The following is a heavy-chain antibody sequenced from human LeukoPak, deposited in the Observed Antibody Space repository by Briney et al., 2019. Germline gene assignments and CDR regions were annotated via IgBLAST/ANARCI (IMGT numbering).Heavy chain of an antibody. J-gene: IGHJ5*02. Sequence: GGSLRLSCAASGLPLCSYAMHWARQAPGKGLEGVAVISYDGSNKYYADSVKGRFTISRDNSKNTLYLQMNSLRAEDTAVYYCARDSGGYCSSTSCYTGWFDPWGQGTLVTVSS. V-gene: IGHV3-30*01. CDR2: ISYDGSNK. CDR3: ARDSGGYCSSTSCYTGWFDP. D-gene: IGHD2-2*02. CDR1: GLPLCSYA.